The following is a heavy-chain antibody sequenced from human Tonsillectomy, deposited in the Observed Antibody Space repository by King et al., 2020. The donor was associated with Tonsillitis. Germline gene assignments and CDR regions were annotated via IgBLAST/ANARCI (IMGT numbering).Heavy chain of an antibody. Sequence: TLQESGPTLVKPTQTLTLSCSFSGFSLSTSGVGVGWIRQSPGKALEWLALIYWDDDKRYSPSLKSRLTITKDTSKNQVVLTMTNMDPVDAGTYYCAHKQRLTGYWNFDYWGQGALVTVSS. CDR1: GFSLSTSGVG. V-gene: IGHV2-5*02. CDR2: IYWDDDK. CDR3: AHKQRLTGYWNFDY. J-gene: IGHJ4*02. D-gene: IGHD3-9*01.